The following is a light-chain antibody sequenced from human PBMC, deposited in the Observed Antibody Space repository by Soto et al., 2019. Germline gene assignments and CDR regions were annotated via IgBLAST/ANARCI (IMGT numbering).Light chain of an antibody. CDR1: QSVTSS. CDR3: QQRTTWPT. CDR2: DGS. J-gene: IGKJ4*01. V-gene: IGKV3-11*01. Sequence: EIVLTQSPATLSLSPGDRATLSCMASQSVTSSLAGFQQKPGQAPRLLIYDGSRRATAIPARFSGSGSGTDFTLTISSLEPEDFAVYYCQQRTTWPTFGGGTKVEIK.